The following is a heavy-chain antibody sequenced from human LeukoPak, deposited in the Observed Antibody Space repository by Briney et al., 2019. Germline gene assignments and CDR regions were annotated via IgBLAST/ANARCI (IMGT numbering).Heavy chain of an antibody. J-gene: IGHJ4*02. CDR1: GFTFSSYW. V-gene: IGHV3-7*01. D-gene: IGHD2/OR15-2a*01. CDR2: IKQDGSDT. Sequence: GGSLRLSCAASGFTFSSYWMSWVRQAPGKGLEWVANIKQDGSDTYSVDSVKGRFTISRDNAKNSRDQQMNSLRAEDTAVYYCARLLYGGLFDYWGQGTLVTVSS. CDR3: ARLLYGGLFDY.